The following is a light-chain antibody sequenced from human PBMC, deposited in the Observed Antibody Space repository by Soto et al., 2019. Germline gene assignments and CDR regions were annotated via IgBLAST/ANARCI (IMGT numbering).Light chain of an antibody. CDR3: SSYAGINNLGV. CDR2: EVN. V-gene: IGLV2-8*01. Sequence: QSALTQPPSASGSPGQSVTISCTGTSSDVGGYKYVSWYQQHPGKAPKLVIFEVNKRPSGVPDRFSGSKSGNTASLTVSGLQAEDEADYYRSSYAGINNLGVFGTGTKLTVL. J-gene: IGLJ1*01. CDR1: SSDVGGYKY.